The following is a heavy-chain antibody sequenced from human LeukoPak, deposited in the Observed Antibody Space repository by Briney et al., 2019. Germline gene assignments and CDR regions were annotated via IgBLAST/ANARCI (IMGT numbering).Heavy chain of an antibody. CDR2: ISYDGSNK. Sequence: GGSLRLSCAASGFTFSSYAMHWVRQAPGKGLEWVAVISYDGSNKYYADSVKGRFTISRDNSKNTLYLQMNSLRAEDTAVYYCARDAPVGLGGLDYWGQGTLVTVSS. CDR1: GFTFSSYA. CDR3: ARDAPVGLGGLDY. V-gene: IGHV3-30-3*01. D-gene: IGHD2-2*03. J-gene: IGHJ4*02.